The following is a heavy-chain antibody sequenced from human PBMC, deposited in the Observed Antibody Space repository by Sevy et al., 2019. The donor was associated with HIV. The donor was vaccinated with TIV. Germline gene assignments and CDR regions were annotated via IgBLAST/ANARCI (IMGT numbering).Heavy chain of an antibody. Sequence: ASVKVSCKVSGYTLTELSMHWVRQAPGKGLEWMGGFDPEDGETIYAQKFQGRVTMTEDTSTDTAYMELSSLRSEDTAVYYCATLDFWSDHPFYGTDVWGQGTTVTVSS. D-gene: IGHD3-3*01. V-gene: IGHV1-24*01. CDR1: GYTLTELS. CDR3: ATLDFWSDHPFYGTDV. J-gene: IGHJ6*02. CDR2: FDPEDGET.